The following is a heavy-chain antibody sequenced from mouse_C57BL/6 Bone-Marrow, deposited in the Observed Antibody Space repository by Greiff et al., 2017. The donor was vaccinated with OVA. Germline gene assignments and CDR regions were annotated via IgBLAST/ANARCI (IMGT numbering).Heavy chain of an antibody. V-gene: IGHV1-59*01. CDR1: GYTFTSYW. CDR2: LDPSDSYP. CDR3: ARATIVTRDWYFDV. D-gene: IGHD2-5*01. Sequence: VQLQPPGAELVRPGTSVKLSCKASGYTFTSYWMHWVKPRPGQGLEWLGVLDPSDSYPNYNQKFKGKATLTVDTSSSTAYMQLSSLTSEDSAVYYCARATIVTRDWYFDVWGTGTTVTVSS. J-gene: IGHJ1*03.